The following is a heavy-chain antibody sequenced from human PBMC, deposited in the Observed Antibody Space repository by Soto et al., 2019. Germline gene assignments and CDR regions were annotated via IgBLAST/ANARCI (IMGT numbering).Heavy chain of an antibody. J-gene: IGHJ6*02. CDR2: IYPGDSDT. CDR1: GYSFSRYW. V-gene: IGHV5-51*01. Sequence: GESLKISCKGYGYSFSRYWIGWVRQMPGKGLEWMGIIYPGDSDTKYSQSFEGQVTISVDKSISTAYLQWSSLKASDTAMYYCARRDYNILTGYYSYGMDVWGQGTTVTVSS. CDR3: ARRDYNILTGYYSYGMDV. D-gene: IGHD3-9*01.